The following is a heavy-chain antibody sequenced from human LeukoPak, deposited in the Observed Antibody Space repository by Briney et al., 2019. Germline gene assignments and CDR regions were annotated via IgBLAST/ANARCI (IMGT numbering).Heavy chain of an antibody. CDR2: IYYSGST. V-gene: IGHV4-59*01. Sequence: SETLSPTCTVSGGSISSYYWSWIRQPPGKGLEWIGYIYYSGSTNYNPSLKGRVTISVDTSKNQFSLKLSSVTAADTAVYYCARADWTVTVDYWGQGTLVTVSS. CDR1: GGSISSYY. CDR3: ARADWTVTVDY. D-gene: IGHD4-17*01. J-gene: IGHJ4*02.